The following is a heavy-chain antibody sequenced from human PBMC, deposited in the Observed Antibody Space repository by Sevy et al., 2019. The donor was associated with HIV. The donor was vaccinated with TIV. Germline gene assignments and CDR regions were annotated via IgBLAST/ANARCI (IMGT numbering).Heavy chain of an antibody. Sequence: SETLSLTCAVSGYSISSGYYWGWIQQPPGKGLEWIGSIYHSGSTYYNLSLKSRVTISVDTSKNQFSLKLSSVTAADTAVYYCARPLSSSWFYFDYWGQGTLVTVSS. J-gene: IGHJ4*02. D-gene: IGHD6-13*01. CDR1: GYSISSGYY. V-gene: IGHV4-38-2*01. CDR2: IYHSGST. CDR3: ARPLSSSWFYFDY.